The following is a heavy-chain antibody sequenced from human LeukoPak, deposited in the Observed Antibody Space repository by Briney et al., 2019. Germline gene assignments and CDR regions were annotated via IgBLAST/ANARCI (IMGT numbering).Heavy chain of an antibody. CDR3: ARGTVRDGYNFNH. V-gene: IGHV4-59*01. CDR2: ITNIGST. D-gene: IGHD5-24*01. J-gene: IGHJ4*02. Sequence: SETLSLTCTVSGGSISSYYWSWIRQSPGKGLEWIGYITNIGSTNYNPPLKSRVTISVDTSKNQFSLKLSSVTAADTAVYYCARGTVRDGYNFNHWGQGTLVTVSS. CDR1: GGSISSYY.